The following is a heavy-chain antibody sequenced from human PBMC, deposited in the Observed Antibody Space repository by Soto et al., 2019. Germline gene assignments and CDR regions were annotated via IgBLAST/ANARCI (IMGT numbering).Heavy chain of an antibody. CDR3: ARVENYYDSSGYRSYYYGMDV. Sequence: GASVKVSCQASGYVFTTYDISWVRQATGQGLEWMGWMNPNSGNTGYAQKFQGRVTMTRNTSISTAYMELSSLRSEDTAVYYCARVENYYDSSGYRSYYYGMDVWGQGTTVTVSS. V-gene: IGHV1-8*01. CDR2: MNPNSGNT. D-gene: IGHD3-22*01. J-gene: IGHJ6*02. CDR1: GYVFTTYD.